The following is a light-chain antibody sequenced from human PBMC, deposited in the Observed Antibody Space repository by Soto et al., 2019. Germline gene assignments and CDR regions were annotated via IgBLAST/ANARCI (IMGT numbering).Light chain of an antibody. V-gene: IGLV1-44*01. CDR1: ISNIGKDT. Sequence: QSALTQPPSVSGTPGLRVNISCSGGISNIGKDTVNWYQQLPGTAPKLLMFNDDKRPSGVPDRFSGSGSGTSASLAISGLQSDDEAVYFCSTWDDSLNGWVFGGGTKLTVL. CDR2: NDD. CDR3: STWDDSLNGWV. J-gene: IGLJ3*02.